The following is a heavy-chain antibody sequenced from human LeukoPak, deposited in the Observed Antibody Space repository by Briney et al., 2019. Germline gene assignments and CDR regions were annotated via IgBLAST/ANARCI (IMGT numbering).Heavy chain of an antibody. D-gene: IGHD6-19*01. J-gene: IGHJ5*02. CDR2: INHSGSS. CDR1: GGSFSGYY. V-gene: IGHV4-34*01. Sequence: SETLSLTCAVYGGSFSGYYWSWIRQPPGKGLEWIGEINHSGSSNYNPSLKSRVSISVDTSKNQFSLKLSSATAADTAVYYCASSKTNGDSGGWYAWFDPWGQGTLVTVSS. CDR3: ASSKTNGDSGGWYAWFDP.